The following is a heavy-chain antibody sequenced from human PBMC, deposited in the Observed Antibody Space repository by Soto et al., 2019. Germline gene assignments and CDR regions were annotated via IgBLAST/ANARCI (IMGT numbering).Heavy chain of an antibody. J-gene: IGHJ2*01. Sequence: EECLRMSCAASGFTFSAYSMNWVSQAPGKGPECISSISSRSSHIYYAESVKGRFTISRDNAKTSLFFQMSSQRAEYTAVYYWATYF. V-gene: IGHV3-21*01. CDR3: ATYF. CDR1: GFTFSAYS. CDR2: ISSRSSHI.